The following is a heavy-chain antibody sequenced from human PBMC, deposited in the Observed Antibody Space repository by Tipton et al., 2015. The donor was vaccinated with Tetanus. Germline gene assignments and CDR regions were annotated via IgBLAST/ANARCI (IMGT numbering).Heavy chain of an antibody. CDR1: GGPVSSSNW. CDR2: NYYSGTT. V-gene: IGHV4-4*01. J-gene: IGHJ6*02. CDR3: ARTPDYYYGMDV. Sequence: TLSLTCDVSGGPVSSSNWWSWVRQAPGKGLEWIGENYYSGTTSYNPSLKSRVTISTDKSKNQVSLRLNSVTAADTAVYFCARTPDYYYGMDVWGQGTTVTVSS.